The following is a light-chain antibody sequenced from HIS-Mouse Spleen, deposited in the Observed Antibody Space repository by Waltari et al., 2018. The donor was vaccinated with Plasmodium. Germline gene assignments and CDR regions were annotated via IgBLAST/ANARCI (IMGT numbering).Light chain of an antibody. V-gene: IGKV3-15*01. CDR1: QSVSSN. J-gene: IGKJ3*01. CDR2: GAS. Sequence: EIVMTQSPATLSVSPGERATLSCRASQSVSSNLAWSQQTPGQAPRLLIYGASTRATGIPARFSGSGSGTEFTLTISSLQSEDFAVYYCQQYNNWSFTFGPGTKVDIK. CDR3: QQYNNWSFT.